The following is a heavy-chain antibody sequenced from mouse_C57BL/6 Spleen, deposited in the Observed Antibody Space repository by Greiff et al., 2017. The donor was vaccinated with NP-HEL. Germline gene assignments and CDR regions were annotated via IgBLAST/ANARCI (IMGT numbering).Heavy chain of an antibody. V-gene: IGHV1-7*01. J-gene: IGHJ2*01. CDR1: GYTFTSYW. CDR2: INPSSGYT. CDR3: ARNPGGKTGTNYFDY. D-gene: IGHD4-1*01. Sequence: QVQLKQSGAELAKPGASVKLSCKASGYTFTSYWMHWVKQRPGQGLEWIGYINPSSGYTKYNQKFKDKATLPADKSSSTAYMQLSSLTYEDSAVYYCARNPGGKTGTNYFDYWGQGTTLTVSS.